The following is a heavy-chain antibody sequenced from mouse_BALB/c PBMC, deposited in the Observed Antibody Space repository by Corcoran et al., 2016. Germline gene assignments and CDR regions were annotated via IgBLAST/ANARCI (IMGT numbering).Heavy chain of an antibody. V-gene: IGHV1-84*02. J-gene: IGHJ2*01. Sequence: QIQLQQSGPELVKPGASVKISCKASGYTFTDYYINWVKQKPGQGREWIGWIYPGSGNTKYNEKFKGKATLTVDTSSSTAYMQLSSLTSEDTAVYFCARQGFDYWGQGTTLTVSS. CDR1: GYTFTDYY. CDR3: ARQGFDY. CDR2: IYPGSGNT.